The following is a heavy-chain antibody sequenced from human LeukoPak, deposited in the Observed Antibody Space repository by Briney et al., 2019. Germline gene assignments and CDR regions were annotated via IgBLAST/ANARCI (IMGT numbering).Heavy chain of an antibody. CDR2: IWYDGSNK. J-gene: IGHJ4*02. D-gene: IGHD1-20*01. Sequence: GRSLRLSCGASGFTFSSYGMHWVRQAPGKGLEWVAVIWYDGSNKYYAASVKGRFAISRDNSANTLYLQMNSLRGEGTAVYYCARGTNWNYFDHWGQGTPVTVSS. CDR1: GFTFSSYG. CDR3: ARGTNWNYFDH. V-gene: IGHV3-33*01.